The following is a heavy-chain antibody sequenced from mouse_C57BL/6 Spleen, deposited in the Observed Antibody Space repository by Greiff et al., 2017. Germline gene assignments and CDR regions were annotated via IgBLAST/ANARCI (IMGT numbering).Heavy chain of an antibody. V-gene: IGHV1-50*01. CDR2: IDPSDSYT. CDR1: GYTFTSYW. CDR3: ARRETFPFYAMDY. J-gene: IGHJ4*01. Sequence: QVQLQQPGAELVKPGASVKLSCKASGYTFTSYWMQWVKQRPGQGLEWIGEIDPSDSYTNYKQKFKGKATLTVDTSSTTAYMQLSSLTSEDSAVYYCARRETFPFYAMDYWGQGTSVTVSS.